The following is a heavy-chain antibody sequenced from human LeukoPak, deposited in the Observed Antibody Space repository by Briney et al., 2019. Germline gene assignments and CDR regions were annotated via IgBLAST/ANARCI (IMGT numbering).Heavy chain of an antibody. J-gene: IGHJ3*01. Sequence: GGSLRLSCAASGFTFSSYGMHWVRQTPGKGLEWVSAISGRTGATYYTDSVRGRFTISRDNSKNTLYLQMHSLRAEDTAIYFCAKGGYFAFDFWGQGTTVIVSS. CDR2: ISGRTGAT. CDR3: AKGGYFAFDF. V-gene: IGHV3-23*01. CDR1: GFTFSSYG. D-gene: IGHD2-2*03.